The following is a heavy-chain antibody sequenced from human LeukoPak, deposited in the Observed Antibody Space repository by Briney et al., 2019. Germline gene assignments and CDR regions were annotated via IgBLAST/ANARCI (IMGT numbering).Heavy chain of an antibody. J-gene: IGHJ4*02. CDR2: ISAYNGNT. Sequence: ASVKVSCKASGYTFTSYGISWVRQAPGQGLEWMGWISAYNGNTNYAQKLQGRVTMTTDTSTSTAYMELRSLRSDDTAVYYCARDGGAGYQLLYGFDWIEFDYWGQGTPVTVSS. V-gene: IGHV1-18*01. CDR3: ARDGGAGYQLLYGFDWIEFDY. CDR1: GYTFTSYG. D-gene: IGHD2-2*02.